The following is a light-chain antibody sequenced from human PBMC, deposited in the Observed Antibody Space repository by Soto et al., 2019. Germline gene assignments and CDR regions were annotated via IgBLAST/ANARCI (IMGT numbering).Light chain of an antibody. CDR3: SSYTGSNNLD. CDR1: SGDVGGYYY. V-gene: IGLV2-8*01. Sequence: QSALTQPASVSGSPGQSITISCTGTSGDVGGYYYVSWYQQYPGKAPKLIIYEVTKRPSGVPGRFSGSKSGDTASLTISGLQAADEADYYCSSYTGSNNLDFGGGTKLTVL. J-gene: IGLJ2*01. CDR2: EVT.